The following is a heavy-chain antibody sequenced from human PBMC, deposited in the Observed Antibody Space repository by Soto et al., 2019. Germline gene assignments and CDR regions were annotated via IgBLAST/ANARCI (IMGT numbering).Heavy chain of an antibody. CDR3: ARDSGAALYGEDALDI. CDR1: GYSFSGYD. D-gene: IGHD3-10*01. CDR2: VSTSIRST. V-gene: IGHV1-18*04. J-gene: IGHJ3*02. Sequence: QGKLVQSGPEVKKPGASVKVSCTASGYSFSGYDITWVRQAPGQGLEWLGWVSTSIRSTMSAEKLQGRLTMTTDTSTTTVYMELKGLTSDDTAVYYCARDSGAALYGEDALDIWGQGTMVSVSS.